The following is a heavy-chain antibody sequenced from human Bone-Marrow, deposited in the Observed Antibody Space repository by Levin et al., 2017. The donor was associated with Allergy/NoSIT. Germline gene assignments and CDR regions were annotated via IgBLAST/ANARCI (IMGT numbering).Heavy chain of an antibody. CDR3: AREDVVRGIRSFDI. D-gene: IGHD2-21*01. J-gene: IGHJ3*02. CDR1: GFTFSYYS. Sequence: GGSLRLSCAASGFTFSYYSMHWVRQAPDKGLEWVAMIWNDGSNKYYADSVKGRFTISRDNSKNTAYVQMNSLRDEDTAVYDCAREDVVRGIRSFDIWGQGTMVTVSS. CDR2: IWNDGSNK. V-gene: IGHV3-33*01.